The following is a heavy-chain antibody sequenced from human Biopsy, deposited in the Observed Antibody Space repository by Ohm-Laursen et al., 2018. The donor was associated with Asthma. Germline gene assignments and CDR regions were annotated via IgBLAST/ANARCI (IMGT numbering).Heavy chain of an antibody. Sequence: TLSLTCDVYPGSFSGFFWTWIRQSPGKGLEWIGETNERGVTNNNPSLKSRVIISIDTYWNRVSLKLTSVTAADMAVYYCARGPELDVWGQGTTVTVSS. CDR2: TNERGVT. CDR1: PGSFSGFF. J-gene: IGHJ6*02. CDR3: ARGPELDV. V-gene: IGHV4-34*01.